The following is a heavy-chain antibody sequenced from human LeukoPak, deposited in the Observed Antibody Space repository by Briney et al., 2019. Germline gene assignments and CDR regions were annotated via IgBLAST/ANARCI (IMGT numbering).Heavy chain of an antibody. CDR1: GFIFNNYG. CDR3: AKGSSGYFADL. J-gene: IGHJ5*02. V-gene: IGHV3-23*01. Sequence: GGSLRLSCAASGFIFNNYGLIWVRQAPGKGLEWVSAICNDGGGIQYAAFVEGRFTISRDNSKKTLFLHMSSLRADDTALYYCAKGSSGYFADLWGQGTLVTVSS. CDR2: ICNDGGGI. D-gene: IGHD6-19*01.